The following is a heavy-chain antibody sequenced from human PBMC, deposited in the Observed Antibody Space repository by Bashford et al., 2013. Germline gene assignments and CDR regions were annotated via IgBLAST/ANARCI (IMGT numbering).Heavy chain of an antibody. Sequence: VRQAPGKGLEWVSAINEDGGRTYYTDSVKGRFTVSRDNSKNTVYVQMNSLTAEDTAVYYCAAVGWSGSYLFHYWGQGTLVTVSS. CDR3: AAVGWSGSYLFHY. J-gene: IGHJ4*02. CDR2: INEDGGRT. D-gene: IGHD1-26*01. V-gene: IGHV3-23*01.